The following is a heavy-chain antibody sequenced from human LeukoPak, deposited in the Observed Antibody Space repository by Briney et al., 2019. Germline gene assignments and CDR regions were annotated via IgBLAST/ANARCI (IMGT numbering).Heavy chain of an antibody. CDR1: GGSISSYY. CDR3: ARGRTAVAGPGAFDI. V-gene: IGHV4-59*01. D-gene: IGHD6-19*01. Sequence: SETLSLTCTVSGGSISSYYWSWIRQPPGKGLEWIGYIYYSGSTNYNPSLKGRVTISVDTSKNQFSLKLSSVTAADTAVYYCARGRTAVAGPGAFDIWGQGTMVTVSS. J-gene: IGHJ3*02. CDR2: IYYSGST.